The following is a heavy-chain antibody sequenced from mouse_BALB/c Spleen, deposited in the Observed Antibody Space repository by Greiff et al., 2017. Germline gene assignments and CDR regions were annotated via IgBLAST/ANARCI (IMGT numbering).Heavy chain of an antibody. D-gene: IGHD1-1*01. CDR3: SYGSSYIFAY. CDR1: GYSITSGYY. J-gene: IGHJ3*01. Sequence: EVKLMESGPGLVKPSQSLSLTCSVTGYSITSGYYWNWIRQFPGNKLEWMGYISYDGSNNYNPSLKNRISITRDTSKNQFCLKLNSVTTEDTATYYCSYGSSYIFAYWGQGTLVTVSA. CDR2: ISYDGSN. V-gene: IGHV3-6*02.